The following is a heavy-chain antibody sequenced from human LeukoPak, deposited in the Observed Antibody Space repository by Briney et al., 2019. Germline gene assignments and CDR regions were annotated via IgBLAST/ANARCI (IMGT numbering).Heavy chain of an antibody. Sequence: PGGSLRLSCAAAGFTFSSYAMHWVRQAPGKGLEWVAVISYDGSNKYYADSVKGRFTISRDNAKNSLYLQMNSLRAEDTAVYYCARDKLLWHGGFDYWGQGTLVTVSS. D-gene: IGHD3-10*01. CDR3: ARDKLLWHGGFDY. CDR2: ISYDGSNK. CDR1: GFTFSSYA. V-gene: IGHV3-30*14. J-gene: IGHJ4*02.